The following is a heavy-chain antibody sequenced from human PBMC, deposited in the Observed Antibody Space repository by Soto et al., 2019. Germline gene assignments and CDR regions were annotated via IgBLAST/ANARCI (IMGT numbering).Heavy chain of an antibody. CDR2: ISWDGGST. J-gene: IGHJ4*02. D-gene: IGHD5-12*01. CDR3: AKDMRDGYNYSPLDY. V-gene: IGHV3-43*01. Sequence: EVQLVESGGVVVQPGGSLRLSCAASGFTFDDYTMHWVRQAPGKGLEWVSLISWDGGSTYYADSVKGRFTISRDNSKNSLYLQRNSLRTEDTALYYCAKDMRDGYNYSPLDYWGQGTLVTVSS. CDR1: GFTFDDYT.